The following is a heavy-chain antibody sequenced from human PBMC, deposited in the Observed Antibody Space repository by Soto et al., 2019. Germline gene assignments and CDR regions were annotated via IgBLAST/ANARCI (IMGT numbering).Heavy chain of an antibody. Sequence: SETLSLTCTVSGGSISSGGYYWTWIRQHPGKGLEWIGYIYYSGSTNYNPSLKSRVTISVDTSKNQFSLKLSSVTAADTAVYHCARHYCSSGNCYYFDYWGQGIQVTVSS. D-gene: IGHD2-2*01. CDR2: IYYSGST. CDR1: GGSISSGGYY. J-gene: IGHJ4*02. V-gene: IGHV4-61*08. CDR3: ARHYCSSGNCYYFDY.